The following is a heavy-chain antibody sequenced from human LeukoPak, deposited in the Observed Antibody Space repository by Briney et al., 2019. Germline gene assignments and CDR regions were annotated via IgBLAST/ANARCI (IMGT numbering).Heavy chain of an antibody. CDR1: GYAFTNYA. CDR2: VNAGNGNT. J-gene: IGHJ5*02. Sequence: GASVKVSCKASGYAFTNYAIQWVRQAPGQRLEWMGWVNAGNGNTRYSPKFQGRVTMTRDTSTSTVYMELSSLRSEDTAVYYCARNKARDSSSWYNWVDPWGQGTLVTVSS. D-gene: IGHD6-13*01. CDR3: ARNKARDSSSWYNWVDP. V-gene: IGHV1-3*01.